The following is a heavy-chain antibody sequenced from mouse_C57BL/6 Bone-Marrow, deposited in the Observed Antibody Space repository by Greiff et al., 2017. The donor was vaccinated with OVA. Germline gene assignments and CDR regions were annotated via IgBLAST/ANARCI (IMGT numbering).Heavy chain of an antibody. D-gene: IGHD1-1*01. Sequence: VQLVESGPGLVQPSQSLSITCTVSGFSLTSYGVHWVRQSPGKGLEWLGVIWSGGSTDYNAAFISRLSISKDNSKSQVFFKMNSLQADDTAIYYCAFYYGSSYLYYAMDYWGQGTSVTVSS. J-gene: IGHJ4*01. CDR2: IWSGGST. V-gene: IGHV2-2*01. CDR3: AFYYGSSYLYYAMDY. CDR1: GFSLTSYG.